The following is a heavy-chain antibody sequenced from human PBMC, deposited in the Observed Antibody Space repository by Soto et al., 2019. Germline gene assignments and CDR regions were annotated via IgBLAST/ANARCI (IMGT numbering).Heavy chain of an antibody. CDR1: GYTFTNYG. Sequence: QVQLVQSGAEVKKPGASVKVSCKTTGYTFTNYGISWVRQAPGQGLEWMGWISVYNGNTKYAQKLQGRVSMTTDTSTSTAFMELRSLRSDDTAIYYCARVPSGYDSSGYPFDYWGQGTLVTVSS. CDR2: ISVYNGNT. V-gene: IGHV1-18*01. D-gene: IGHD3-22*01. J-gene: IGHJ4*02. CDR3: ARVPSGYDSSGYPFDY.